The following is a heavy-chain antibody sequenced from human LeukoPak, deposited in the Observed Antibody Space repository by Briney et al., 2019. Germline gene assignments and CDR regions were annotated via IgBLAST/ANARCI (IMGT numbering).Heavy chain of an antibody. CDR1: GFTFSSYA. Sequence: PGRSLRLSCAASGFTFSSYAMRWVRQAPGKGLEWVAVISYDGSNKYYADSVKGRFTISRDNSKNTLYLQMNSLRAEDTAVYFCAGGNSMDVWGKGTAVTVSS. J-gene: IGHJ6*04. CDR2: ISYDGSNK. D-gene: IGHD1/OR15-1a*01. CDR3: AGGNSMDV. V-gene: IGHV3-30-3*01.